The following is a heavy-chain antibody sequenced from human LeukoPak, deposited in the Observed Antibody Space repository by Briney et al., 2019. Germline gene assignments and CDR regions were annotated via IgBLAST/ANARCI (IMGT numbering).Heavy chain of an antibody. J-gene: IGHJ5*02. Sequence: SETLSLTCAVYGGSFSGYYWSWIRQPPGKGLEWIGEINHSGSTNYNPSLKSRVTISVDTSKNQFSLKLSSVTAADTAVYYCAGAGSYYSWFDPWGQGTLVTVSS. CDR1: GGSFSGYY. D-gene: IGHD3-10*01. CDR3: AGAGSYYSWFDP. CDR2: INHSGST. V-gene: IGHV4-34*01.